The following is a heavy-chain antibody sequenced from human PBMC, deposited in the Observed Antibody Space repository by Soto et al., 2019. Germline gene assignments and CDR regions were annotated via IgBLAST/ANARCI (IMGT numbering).Heavy chain of an antibody. J-gene: IGHJ6*02. V-gene: IGHV3-30*03. CDR2: ISYDGSNK. D-gene: IGHD6-13*01. Sequence: GGSLRLSCAASGFTFSSYGMHWVRQAPGKGLEWVAVISYDGSNKYYADSVKGRFTISRDNSKNTLYLQMNSLRAEDTAVYYCAQQLVRKYYYYGMDVWGQGTTVTVSS. CDR3: AQQLVRKYYYYGMDV. CDR1: GFTFSSYG.